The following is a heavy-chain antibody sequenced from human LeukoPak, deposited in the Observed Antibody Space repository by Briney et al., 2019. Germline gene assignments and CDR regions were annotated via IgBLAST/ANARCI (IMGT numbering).Heavy chain of an antibody. Sequence: GVSLPLSYAASGFIFRSYALHWLRQAPPKGRDGVAFILADGRNKDYAASLRGRFTISRDNSQNTLYLQMNTLRAEDTAVYYCATAFGAGASFEYWGQGTLVTGSS. CDR1: GFIFRSYA. D-gene: IGHD4/OR15-4a*01. J-gene: IGHJ4*02. CDR3: ATAFGAGASFEY. V-gene: IGHV3-30*02. CDR2: ILADGRNK.